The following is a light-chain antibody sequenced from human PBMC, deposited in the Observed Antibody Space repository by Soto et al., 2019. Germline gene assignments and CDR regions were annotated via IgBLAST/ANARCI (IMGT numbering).Light chain of an antibody. CDR1: QSISSS. CDR3: HQYNGWPRT. J-gene: IGKJ1*01. Sequence: EIVMTQSPATLSVSAGERVTLSCRASQSISSSLAWYQQKPGQAPSLLFYGASTSASGVPARFSGSGSGTEFTLTISSLQSEYFAVYYCHQYNGWPRTFGPGTKVEI. CDR2: GAS. V-gene: IGKV3-15*01.